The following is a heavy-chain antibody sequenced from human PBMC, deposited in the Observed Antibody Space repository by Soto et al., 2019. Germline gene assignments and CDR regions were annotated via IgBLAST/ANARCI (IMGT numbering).Heavy chain of an antibody. CDR2: IYYSGST. Sequence: QVQLQESGPGLVKPSQTLSLTCTVSGGSISSGDYYWSWIRQPPGKGLAWIGYIYYSGSTYYNPSLKSRVTVAVDTSKNQFSLKLSSVTAADTAVYYCARDRIEQHHYCDYWGEGTLVTVSS. D-gene: IGHD6-13*01. CDR3: ARDRIEQHHYCDY. CDR1: GGSISSGDYY. V-gene: IGHV4-30-4*01. J-gene: IGHJ4*02.